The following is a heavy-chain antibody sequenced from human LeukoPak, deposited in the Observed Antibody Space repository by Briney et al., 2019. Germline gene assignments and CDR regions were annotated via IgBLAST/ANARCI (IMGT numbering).Heavy chain of an antibody. CDR2: ISYDGSNK. J-gene: IGHJ4*02. CDR1: GFTFSSYG. CDR3: AKPKYCSSTSCGGYIDY. Sequence: GGSLRLSCAASGFTFSSYGMHWVRQAPGKGLEWVAVISYDGSNKYYADSVKGRFTISRDNSKNTLYLQMNSLRAEDTAVYYCAKPKYCSSTSCGGYIDYWGQGTLVTVSS. D-gene: IGHD2-2*01. V-gene: IGHV3-30*18.